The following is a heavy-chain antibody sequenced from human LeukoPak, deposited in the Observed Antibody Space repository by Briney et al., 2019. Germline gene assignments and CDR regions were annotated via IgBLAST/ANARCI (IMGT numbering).Heavy chain of an antibody. Sequence: PGRSLRLSCAASGFTFSSYGMHWVRQAPGKGLEWVAFIRYDGSNKYYADSVKGRFTISRDNSKNTLYLQMNSLRAEDTAVYYCAKDRGGSGWYKGGFDYWGQGTLVTVSS. J-gene: IGHJ4*02. CDR3: AKDRGGSGWYKGGFDY. D-gene: IGHD6-19*01. CDR1: GFTFSSYG. CDR2: IRYDGSNK. V-gene: IGHV3-30*02.